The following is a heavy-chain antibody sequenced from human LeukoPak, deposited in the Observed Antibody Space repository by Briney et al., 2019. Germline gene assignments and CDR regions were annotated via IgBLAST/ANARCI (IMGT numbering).Heavy chain of an antibody. CDR3: ARDQTPQGYFYYYGMDV. CDR2: ISTSGST. D-gene: IGHD2-15*01. J-gene: IGHJ6*02. CDR1: GXSISSYY. V-gene: IGHV4-4*07. Sequence: LSETLSLTCTVSGXSISSYYWSWIRQPAGKGLEWIGRISTSGSTNYNPSLKSRHTMSVETSKNQFSLKLSSVTAADTAVYYCARDQTPQGYFYYYGMDVWGQGTTVTVSS.